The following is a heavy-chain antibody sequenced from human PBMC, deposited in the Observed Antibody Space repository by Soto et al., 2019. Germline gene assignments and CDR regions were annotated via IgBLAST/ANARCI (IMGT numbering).Heavy chain of an antibody. D-gene: IGHD3-22*01. CDR1: GGSINSGGYY. CDR2: IYYNGNT. J-gene: IGHJ4*02. CDR3: ARLFYYDTSGSYYYFDY. V-gene: IGHV4-31*03. Sequence: LSLTCTVSGGSINSGGYYWSWIRQHPGKGLEWIGSIYYNGNTYYNPSLKSRITISLDTSRNQFSLKLSSVTAADTAVYYCARLFYYDTSGSYYYFDYWGQGTLVTVSS.